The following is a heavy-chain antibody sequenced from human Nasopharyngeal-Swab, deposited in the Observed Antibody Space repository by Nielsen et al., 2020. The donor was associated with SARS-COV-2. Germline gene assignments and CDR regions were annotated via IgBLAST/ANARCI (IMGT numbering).Heavy chain of an antibody. CDR3: AAPMMTTVVT. V-gene: IGHV4-59*08. J-gene: IGHJ5*02. D-gene: IGHD4-23*01. CDR2: IYYSGST. Sequence: WIRQPPGKGLEWIGYIYYSGSTNYNPSLKSRVTISVDTSKNQFSLKLSSVTAADTAVYYCAAPMMTTVVTWGQGTLVTVSS.